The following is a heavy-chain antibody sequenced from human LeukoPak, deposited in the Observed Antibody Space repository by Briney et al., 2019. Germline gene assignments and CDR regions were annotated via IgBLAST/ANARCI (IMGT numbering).Heavy chain of an antibody. CDR1: GGTFSSYA. CDR2: IIPILGIA. CDR3: ARGATVYDAFDI. J-gene: IGHJ3*02. V-gene: IGHV1-69*04. D-gene: IGHD2-8*01. Sequence: GASVKVSCKASGGTFSSYAISWVRQAPGQGLEWMGRIIPILGIANYAQKFQGRVTITADKSTSTAYMELSSLRSEDTAVYYCARGATVYDAFDIWGQGTMVTVSS.